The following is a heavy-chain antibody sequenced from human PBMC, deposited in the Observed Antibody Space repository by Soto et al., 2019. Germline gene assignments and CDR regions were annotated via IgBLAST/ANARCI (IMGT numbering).Heavy chain of an antibody. CDR3: ARAPVGGSGSHYYMDV. V-gene: IGHV3-48*01. D-gene: IGHD3-10*01. CDR2: ISSSSSTI. CDR1: GFTFSSYS. J-gene: IGHJ6*03. Sequence: GGSLRLSCAASGFTFSSYSMNWVRQAPGKGLEWVSYISSSSSTIYYADSVKGRFTISRDNAKNSLYLQMNSLRAEDTAVYYCARAPVGGSGSHYYMDVWGKGTTVTVSS.